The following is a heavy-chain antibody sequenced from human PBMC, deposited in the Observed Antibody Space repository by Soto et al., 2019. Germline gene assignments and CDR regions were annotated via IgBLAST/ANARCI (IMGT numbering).Heavy chain of an antibody. Sequence: GESLQISCKRSGYSFTSYWIGWVRQMPGKGLEWMAMIYPGDSDTRYSPSFQGQVTISADKSIITAYLQWSSLKASDTAMYYCVAYSGSSGRHFDYWGQGTLVTVSS. CDR2: IYPGDSDT. D-gene: IGHD6-6*01. J-gene: IGHJ4*02. CDR3: VAYSGSSGRHFDY. V-gene: IGHV5-51*01. CDR1: GYSFTSYW.